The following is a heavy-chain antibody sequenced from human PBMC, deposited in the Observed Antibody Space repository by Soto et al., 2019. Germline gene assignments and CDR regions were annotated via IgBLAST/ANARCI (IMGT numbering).Heavy chain of an antibody. CDR1: GFTFSSYG. Sequence: QVQLVESGGGVVQPGRSLRLSCAASGFTFSSYGMHWVRQAPGKGLEWVAVISYDGSNKYYADSVKGRFTISRDNSKNTLYLQMNSLRAEDTAVYYCAKDHYGAYGPGHWGQGTLVTVSS. CDR2: ISYDGSNK. V-gene: IGHV3-30*18. D-gene: IGHD4-17*01. J-gene: IGHJ1*01. CDR3: AKDHYGAYGPGH.